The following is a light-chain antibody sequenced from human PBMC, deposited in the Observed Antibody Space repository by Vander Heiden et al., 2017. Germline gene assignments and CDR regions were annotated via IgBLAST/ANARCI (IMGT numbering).Light chain of an antibody. CDR1: SSNNGGNT. Sequence: QSVLTQPLSTSGTPGQRVTIYCSRTSSNNGGNTVNWYQDLPGTAPKLLIYSNNQRPSGVPDRFSASKSGTSASLAISGLQSEDEADYYCATWDDSLNVYVFGIGTKVTVL. CDR3: ATWDDSLNVYV. J-gene: IGLJ1*01. V-gene: IGLV1-44*01. CDR2: SNN.